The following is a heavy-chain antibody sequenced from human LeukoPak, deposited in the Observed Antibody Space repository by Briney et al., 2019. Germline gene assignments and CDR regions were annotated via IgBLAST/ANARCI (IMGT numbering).Heavy chain of an antibody. CDR1: GYTFTDYY. J-gene: IGHJ4*02. CDR3: ARVNALYCSSTSCLFDY. D-gene: IGHD2-2*01. CDR2: INPNSCGT. Sequence: EASVHVSCQASGYTFTDYYIHWVRQAPGQGLAWMAWINPNSCGTYYAQNFHDRVTLIRDTSISTAYMELSRLRSDDTAIYYCARVNALYCSSTSCLFDYWGQGTLVTVSS. V-gene: IGHV1-2*02.